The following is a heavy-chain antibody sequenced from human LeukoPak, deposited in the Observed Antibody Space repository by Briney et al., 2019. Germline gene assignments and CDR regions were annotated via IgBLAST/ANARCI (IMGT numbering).Heavy chain of an antibody. CDR2: INPSGGST. D-gene: IGHD6-19*01. CDR3: ARDVAVAGTPYYYYGMDV. V-gene: IGHV1-46*01. Sequence: ASVKVSCKASGYTFTNYYMHWVRRAPGQGLEWMGIINPSGGSTSYAQKFQGRVTMTRDTSTSTVYMELSSLRSDDTAVYYCARDVAVAGTPYYYYGMDVWGQGTTVTVSS. J-gene: IGHJ6*02. CDR1: GYTFTNYY.